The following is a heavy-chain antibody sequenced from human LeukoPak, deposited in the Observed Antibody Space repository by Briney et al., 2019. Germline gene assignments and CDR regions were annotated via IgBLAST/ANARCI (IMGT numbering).Heavy chain of an antibody. D-gene: IGHD3-22*01. CDR2: ISSSSSYI. V-gene: IGHV3-21*01. CDR3: ARDGDYYDSSVHFDY. J-gene: IGHJ4*02. Sequence: GGSLRLSCAASGFTFSSYSMNWVRQAPGEGLEWVSSISSSSSYIYYADSVKGRFTISRDNAKNSLYLQMNSLRAEDTAVYYCARDGDYYDSSVHFDYWGQGTLVTVSS. CDR1: GFTFSSYS.